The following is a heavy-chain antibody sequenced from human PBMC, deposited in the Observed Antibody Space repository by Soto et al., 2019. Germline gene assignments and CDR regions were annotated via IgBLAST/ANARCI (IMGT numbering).Heavy chain of an antibody. CDR1: GYTFTSYD. D-gene: IGHD3-10*01. CDR3: ARGRDYYGSGSYYNEVDY. CDR2: MNPNSGNT. Sequence: QVQLVQSGAEVKKPGASVKVSCKASGYTFTSYDINWLRQATGQGLEWMGWMNPNSGNTGYAQKFQGRVTMTRNTSISTAYMELSSLRSEDTAVYYCARGRDYYGSGSYYNEVDYWGQGTLVTVSS. J-gene: IGHJ4*02. V-gene: IGHV1-8*01.